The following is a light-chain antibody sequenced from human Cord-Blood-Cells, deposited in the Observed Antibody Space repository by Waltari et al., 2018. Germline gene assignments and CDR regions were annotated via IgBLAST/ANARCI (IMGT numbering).Light chain of an antibody. CDR3: SSYTSSSTWV. Sequence: QSALTQPDSVSGSPGQSITISCTGTSSDVGGYNYASWYQQHPGNAPKLMIYDVSNRPSGVSNRFSGSKSGNTASLTISGLQAEDEADYYCSSYTSSSTWVFGGGTKLTVL. J-gene: IGLJ3*02. CDR2: DVS. CDR1: SSDVGGYNY. V-gene: IGLV2-14*03.